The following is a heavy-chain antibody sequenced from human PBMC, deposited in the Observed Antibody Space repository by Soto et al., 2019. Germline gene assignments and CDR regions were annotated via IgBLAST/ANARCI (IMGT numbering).Heavy chain of an antibody. CDR2: INHSGST. V-gene: IGHV4-34*01. CDR1: GGSFSGYY. D-gene: IGHD2-2*01. Sequence: SETLSLTCAVYGGSFSGYYWSWIRQPPGKGLEWIGEINHSGSTNYNPSLKSRATISLDTSKNQFSLKLSSVTAADTAVYYCARQGPASILNTWFDPWGQGTLVTVSS. CDR3: ARQGPASILNTWFDP. J-gene: IGHJ5*02.